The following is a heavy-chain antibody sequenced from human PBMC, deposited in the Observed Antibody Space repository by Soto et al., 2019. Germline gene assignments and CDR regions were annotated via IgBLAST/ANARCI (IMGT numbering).Heavy chain of an antibody. CDR3: ARRGPGTYFDY. J-gene: IGHJ4*02. V-gene: IGHV3-23*01. Sequence: GSLRLSCAASGFTFSSYAMSSVRQAPGKGLEWVSVISGSGDSTYYADSVKGRFTISRDNSKNTLYLQMNSLRAEDTAVYYCARRGPGTYFDYWGQGTLVTVSS. D-gene: IGHD6-13*01. CDR2: ISGSGDST. CDR1: GFTFSSYA.